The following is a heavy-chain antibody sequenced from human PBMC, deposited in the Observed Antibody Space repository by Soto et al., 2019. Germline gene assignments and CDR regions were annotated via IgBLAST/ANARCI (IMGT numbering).Heavy chain of an antibody. CDR1: GFTFSSYA. V-gene: IGHV3-30-3*01. CDR3: ARGYSSTSAASDY. Sequence: PGGSLRLSCAASGFTFSSYAMHWVRQAPGKGLEWVAVISYDASNKYYADSVKGRFTISRDNSKNTLYLQMNSLRAEDTAVYYCARGYSSTSAASDYWGQGTLVTVSS. CDR2: ISYDASNK. J-gene: IGHJ4*02. D-gene: IGHD6-13*01.